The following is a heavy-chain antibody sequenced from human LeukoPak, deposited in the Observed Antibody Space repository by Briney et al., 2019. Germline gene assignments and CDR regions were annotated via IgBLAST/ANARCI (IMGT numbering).Heavy chain of an antibody. V-gene: IGHV4-30-2*01. Sequence: SETLSLTCAVSGGSISSGGYSWSWIRQPPGKGLEWIGYIYHSGSTYYNPSLKSRVTISVDRSKNQFSLKLSSVTAADTAVYYCASTLSYYDSSGYPTGAFDIWGQGTMVTVSS. D-gene: IGHD3-22*01. CDR3: ASTLSYYDSSGYPTGAFDI. CDR1: GGSISSGGYS. J-gene: IGHJ3*02. CDR2: IYHSGST.